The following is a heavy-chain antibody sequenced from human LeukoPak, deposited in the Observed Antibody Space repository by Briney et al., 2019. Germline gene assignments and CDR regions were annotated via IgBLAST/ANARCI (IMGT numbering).Heavy chain of an antibody. CDR1: GFTFDDYG. Sequence: GGSLRLSCAASGFTFDDYGMSWVRQAPGKGLEWVSGINWNGGSTGYADSVKGRFTISRDNAKNSLYLQMNSLRAEDTAVYYCARDFGHSSGSHWGQGTLVTVSS. CDR2: INWNGGST. D-gene: IGHD3-22*01. CDR3: ARDFGHSSGSH. J-gene: IGHJ4*02. V-gene: IGHV3-20*04.